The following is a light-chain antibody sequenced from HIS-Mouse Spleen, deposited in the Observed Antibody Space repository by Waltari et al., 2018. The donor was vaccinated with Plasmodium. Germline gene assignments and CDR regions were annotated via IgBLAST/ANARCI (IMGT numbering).Light chain of an antibody. CDR2: EDS. J-gene: IGLJ3*02. CDR3: YSTDSSGNHRV. CDR1: ALPKKY. Sequence: SYELTQPPSVSVSPGQTARITCSGDALPKKYAYWYQQKSGQAPVLVIHEDSKRPSGIPERFSCSSSGTMATLTISGAQVEDEADYYCYSTDSSGNHRVFGGGTKLTVL. V-gene: IGLV3-10*01.